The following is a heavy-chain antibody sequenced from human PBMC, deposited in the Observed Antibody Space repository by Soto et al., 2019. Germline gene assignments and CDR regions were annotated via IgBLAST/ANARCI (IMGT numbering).Heavy chain of an antibody. CDR2: IYPGDSDT. CDR1: GYSFTSYW. Sequence: GESLKISCKGSGYSFTSYWIGWVRQMPGKGLEWMGIIYPGDSDTRYSPSFQGQVTISADKSISTAYLQWSSLKASDTAMYYCARQRRTTVTTYYYGMDVWGQGTTVTVSS. D-gene: IGHD4-17*01. CDR3: ARQRRTTVTTYYYGMDV. J-gene: IGHJ6*02. V-gene: IGHV5-51*01.